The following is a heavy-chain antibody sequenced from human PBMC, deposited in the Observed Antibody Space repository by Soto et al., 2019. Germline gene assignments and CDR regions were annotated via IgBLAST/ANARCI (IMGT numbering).Heavy chain of an antibody. V-gene: IGHV1-69*01. J-gene: IGHJ6*02. CDR1: GGTPSNSA. D-gene: IGHD3-22*01. CDR3: AGGRIVVVGSRAYYGMDV. Sequence: LLQSGAEVKKPGSSVKVSCKASGGTPSNSAISWVRQAPGQGLEWRGGIIPVFGLVKYAQNFQGRVTITADESTTTADMELSSLRPEDTAVYYCAGGRIVVVGSRAYYGMDVWGQGTTVTVSS. CDR2: IIPVFGLV.